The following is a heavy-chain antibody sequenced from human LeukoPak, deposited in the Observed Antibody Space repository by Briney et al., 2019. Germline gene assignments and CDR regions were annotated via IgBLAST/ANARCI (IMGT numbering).Heavy chain of an antibody. V-gene: IGHV3-30*03. J-gene: IGHJ4*02. CDR3: GRDLSAVVRASPMGY. CDR2: ITNDGYYK. Sequence: SGTPLRLSCAASGFTLTSYGMHCVRQAPGKGLEWVALITNDGYYKYYSDSVKGRFTISSDTYKNTLYLQMNSLRAEDTAVYYCGRDLSAVVRASPMGYWGQGTLVTVSS. D-gene: IGHD3-10*01. CDR1: GFTLTSYG.